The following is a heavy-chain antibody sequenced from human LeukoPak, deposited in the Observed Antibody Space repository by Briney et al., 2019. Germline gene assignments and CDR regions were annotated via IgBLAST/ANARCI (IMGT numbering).Heavy chain of an antibody. V-gene: IGHV1-69*05. CDR3: ARPSDSSGYYYYYYMDV. D-gene: IGHD3-22*01. Sequence: SVKVSCKASGGTFSSYAISWVRQAPGQGLEWMGGIIPIFGTANYAQKFQGKVTITTDESTSTAYMELSSLRSEDTAVYYCARPSDSSGYYYYYYMDVWGKGTTVTVSS. CDR2: IIPIFGTA. J-gene: IGHJ6*03. CDR1: GGTFSSYA.